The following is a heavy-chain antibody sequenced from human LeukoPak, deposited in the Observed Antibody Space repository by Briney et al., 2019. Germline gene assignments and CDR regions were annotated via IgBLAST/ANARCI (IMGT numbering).Heavy chain of an antibody. J-gene: IGHJ3*02. CDR2: LNAKTGVM. V-gene: IGHV1-2*02. CDR3: ATVHMTTVTNDVRDACDM. D-gene: IGHD4-17*01. CDR1: GYTFTNYY. Sequence: GASVTVSFKASGYTFTNYYMHWVRQAPGQGLEWMGCLNAKTGVMDYAQKFQGRVTLGRDTSISTAYMELSRLRSDDTALYYCATVHMTTVTNDVRDACDMWGQGTMVTVSS.